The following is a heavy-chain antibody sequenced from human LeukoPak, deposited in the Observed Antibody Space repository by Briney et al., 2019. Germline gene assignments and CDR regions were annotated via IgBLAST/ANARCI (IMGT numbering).Heavy chain of an antibody. Sequence: GGSLRLSCAASGFTFSSYAMSWVRQAPGKGLEWVAFIRYDGSNEYYADSVKGRFTISRDNSKNTLYLQMNSLRAEDTAVYYCAKLGDSSGPRDYWGQGTLVTVSS. CDR1: GFTFSSYA. D-gene: IGHD3-22*01. V-gene: IGHV3-30*02. CDR2: IRYDGSNE. CDR3: AKLGDSSGPRDY. J-gene: IGHJ4*02.